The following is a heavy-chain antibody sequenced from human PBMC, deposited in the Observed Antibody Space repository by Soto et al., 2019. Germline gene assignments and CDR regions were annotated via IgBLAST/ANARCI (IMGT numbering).Heavy chain of an antibody. V-gene: IGHV3-53*01. D-gene: IGHD1-26*01. CDR2: VYSTGIT. CDR3: AREGMGFGY. J-gene: IGHJ4*02. CDR1: VFTVSSYY. Sequence: GGALRVACAASVFTVSSYYMSWVRQAPGKGLEWVSVVYSTGITYYADSLKGRFTISRDISKNMIYLQMDSLRAEDTAVYYCAREGMGFGYWGQGTLVTVSS.